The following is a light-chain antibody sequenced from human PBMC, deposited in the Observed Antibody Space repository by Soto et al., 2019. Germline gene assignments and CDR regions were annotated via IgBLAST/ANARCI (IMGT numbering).Light chain of an antibody. J-gene: IGKJ4*01. Sequence: ELVLTKSPTTLAVSPGQRATLSFRASQSISSNLAWYQQKTGQAPRLLXCRTSSRATGFPARFSGSGSGTELNLTISSLQSEDFGVYYCQQYNTWPRATFGGGTKVDIK. CDR1: QSISSN. V-gene: IGKV3-15*01. CDR3: QQYNTWPRAT. CDR2: RTS.